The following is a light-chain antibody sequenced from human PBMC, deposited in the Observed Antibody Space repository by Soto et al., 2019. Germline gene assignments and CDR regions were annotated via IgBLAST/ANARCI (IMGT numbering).Light chain of an antibody. V-gene: IGKV3-20*01. CDR1: QSIGTNY. Sequence: EIVLTQSPGTLSLSPGERATLSCRASQSIGTNYLAWYQLKPGQTPRLLIYGASTRASGIPDRFSGSGSGTDFTLTITRLEPEDCAVYYCQHYSNSPSYTFGQGTKLEIK. CDR2: GAS. CDR3: QHYSNSPSYT. J-gene: IGKJ2*01.